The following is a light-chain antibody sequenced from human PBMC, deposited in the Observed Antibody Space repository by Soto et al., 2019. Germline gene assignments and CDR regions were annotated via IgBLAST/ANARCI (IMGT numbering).Light chain of an antibody. Sequence: QSVLTQPPSASGTPGQTVTISCSGSSSNIGSSFVFWYQQLPGTAPKLLIYNNYKRPSGVSDRFSASKSGTSASLAISGLQVEDEATYYCQSYDSGLRGSVFGGGTKLTVL. CDR1: SSNIGSSF. J-gene: IGLJ3*02. CDR3: QSYDSGLRGSV. V-gene: IGLV1-47*01. CDR2: NNY.